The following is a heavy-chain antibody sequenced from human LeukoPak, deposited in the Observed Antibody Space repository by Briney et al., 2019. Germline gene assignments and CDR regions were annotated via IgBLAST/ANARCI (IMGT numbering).Heavy chain of an antibody. J-gene: IGHJ4*02. CDR1: GFTVSSYG. Sequence: GRSLRLSCAASGFTVSSYGMHWVRQAPGKGLEWVAVISYDGSNKYYADSVKGRFTISRDNSKNTLYLQMNSLRAEDTAVYYCAKDRSYTSGWYGLDYWGQGTLVTVSS. D-gene: IGHD6-19*01. V-gene: IGHV3-30*18. CDR2: ISYDGSNK. CDR3: AKDRSYTSGWYGLDY.